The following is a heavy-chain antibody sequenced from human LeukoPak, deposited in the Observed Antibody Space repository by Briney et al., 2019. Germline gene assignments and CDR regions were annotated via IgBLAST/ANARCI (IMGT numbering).Heavy chain of an antibody. CDR3: ARGGGGAATGFH. Sequence: AASVKVSCKASGGTFSSYTISWVRQAPGQGLEWMGWIIPNSGDTNYAQKFQGRVTITRDTSITTAYLELTRLISDDSAVYYCARGGGGAATGFHWGQGSLVTVSS. D-gene: IGHD1-1*01. CDR2: IIPNSGDT. CDR1: GGTFSSYT. J-gene: IGHJ4*02. V-gene: IGHV1-2*02.